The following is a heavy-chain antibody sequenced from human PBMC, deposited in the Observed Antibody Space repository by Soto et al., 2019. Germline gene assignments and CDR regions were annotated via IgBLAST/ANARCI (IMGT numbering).Heavy chain of an antibody. CDR1: GGSISSYY. Sequence: QVQLQESGPGLVKPSETLSLTCTVSGGSISSYYWSWIRQPPGKGLEWIGYIYYSGSTNYNPSLTSRVTISVDTSKNQFSLKLSSVTAADTAVYYCARRWGSAADYWGQGTLVTVSS. D-gene: IGHD2-15*01. J-gene: IGHJ4*02. CDR2: IYYSGST. V-gene: IGHV4-59*08. CDR3: ARRWGSAADY.